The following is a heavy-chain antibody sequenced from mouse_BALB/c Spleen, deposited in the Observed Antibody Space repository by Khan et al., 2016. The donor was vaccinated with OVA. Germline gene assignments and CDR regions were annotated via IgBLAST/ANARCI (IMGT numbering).Heavy chain of an antibody. Sequence: QIQLVQSGPELKKPGETVKISCKASDYTFTDYSMNWVKQAPGEGLKWMGWINTDTGEPTYADDFKGRFALSLATSASTAYLQINNLKNADTATYFCATSNPVYSMDYWGQGTPVTVSS. D-gene: IGHD4-1*01. CDR1: DYTFTDYS. CDR3: ATSNPVYSMDY. J-gene: IGHJ4*01. V-gene: IGHV9-2-1*01. CDR2: INTDTGEP.